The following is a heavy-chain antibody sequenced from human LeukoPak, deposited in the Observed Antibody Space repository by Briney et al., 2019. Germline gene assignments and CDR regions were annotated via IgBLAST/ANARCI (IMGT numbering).Heavy chain of an antibody. CDR2: ICTSDST. CDR1: GGSISSGSYY. J-gene: IGHJ6*03. Sequence: TLSLTCTVSGGSISSGSYYWSWIRQPAGKGLEWIGRICTSDSTYYNPSLKSRVTISVDTSKNQFSLKLSSVTAADTAVYYCARDGCGYCSGGSCYLCYYYYYMDVWGKGTTVTVSS. V-gene: IGHV4-61*02. D-gene: IGHD2-15*01. CDR3: ARDGCGYCSGGSCYLCYYYYYMDV.